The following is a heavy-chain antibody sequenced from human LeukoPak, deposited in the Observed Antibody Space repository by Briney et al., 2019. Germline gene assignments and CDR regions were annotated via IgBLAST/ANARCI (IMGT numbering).Heavy chain of an antibody. CDR3: ARSRSMSKHDKHLRY. Sequence: GGSLRLSCTASGFTFSAYTMNWVRHAPGKGLEWVSSIKASDNYIYYAASVAGRFTISTDAAQNSLYLQMDSLRAEDTATYYCARSRSMSKHDKHLRYWGQGTLVTVSS. V-gene: IGHV3-21*01. CDR1: GFTFSAYT. CDR2: IKASDNYI. J-gene: IGHJ4*02. D-gene: IGHD1-26*01.